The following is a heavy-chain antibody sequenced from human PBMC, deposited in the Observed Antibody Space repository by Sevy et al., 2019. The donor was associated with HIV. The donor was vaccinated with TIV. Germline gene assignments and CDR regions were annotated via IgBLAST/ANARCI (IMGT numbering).Heavy chain of an antibody. V-gene: IGHV4-59*13. D-gene: IGHD3-22*01. CDR1: GGSISSYY. J-gene: IGHJ4*02. Sequence: SETLSLTCTVSGGSISSYYWSWIRQPPGKGLEWIGYIYYSGSTNYNPSLKSRVTISVDTSKNQFSLKLSSVTAADTAVYYCVGAEYYDSSGYYLDYWGQGTLVTVSS. CDR3: VGAEYYDSSGYYLDY. CDR2: IYYSGST.